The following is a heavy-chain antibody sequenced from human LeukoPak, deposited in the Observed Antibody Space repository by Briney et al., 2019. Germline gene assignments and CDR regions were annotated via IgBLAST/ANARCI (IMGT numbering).Heavy chain of an antibody. D-gene: IGHD1-26*01. CDR1: GGSLSSCDYH. V-gene: IGHV4-30-4*01. J-gene: IGHJ5*02. CDR2: IHYIGSN. Sequence: SQTLSLTCTVSGGSLSSCDYHWSWIRQPPGKGLEWIGNIHYIGSNYYNPSLKSRVTMSIDTSKNHFSLKLSSVTAADTAVHYCARVAVATAHWFDPGGRGTLVTVSS. CDR3: ARVAVATAHWFDP.